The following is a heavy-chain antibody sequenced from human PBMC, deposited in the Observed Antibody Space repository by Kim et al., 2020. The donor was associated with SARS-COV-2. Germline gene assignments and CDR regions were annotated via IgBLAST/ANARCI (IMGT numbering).Heavy chain of an antibody. CDR1: GFTFSNYW. V-gene: IGHV3-74*01. J-gene: IGHJ4*02. D-gene: IGHD1-26*01. CDR3: ASLMGAYNRVDY. Sequence: GGSLRLSCAASGFTFSNYWMNWVRQAPGKGLLWVSQISVDGRSTGYADSVKARFTISRDNAKNTLYLQMNSLGAEDTAVYYCASLMGAYNRVDYWGQGTLVTVSS. CDR2: ISVDGRST.